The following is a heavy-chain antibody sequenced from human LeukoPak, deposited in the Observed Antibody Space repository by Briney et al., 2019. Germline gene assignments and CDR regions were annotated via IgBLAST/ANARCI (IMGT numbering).Heavy chain of an antibody. D-gene: IGHD6-13*01. CDR3: ARGPPESSNSDY. CDR2: MNPNSANT. J-gene: IGHJ4*02. Sequence: GASVTVSFKASGYTFTSYDINWVRQATGQGLEWMGWMNPNSANTGYAQKFQGRVTMTRNTSISTAYMELSSLRSEDTAVYYCARGPPESSNSDYWGQGTLVTVSS. V-gene: IGHV1-8*01. CDR1: GYTFTSYD.